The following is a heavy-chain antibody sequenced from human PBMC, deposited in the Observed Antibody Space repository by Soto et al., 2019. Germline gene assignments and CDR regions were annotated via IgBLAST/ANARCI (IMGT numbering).Heavy chain of an antibody. CDR2: IDPSDSYT. CDR3: ARERWLQSYYYYGMDV. Sequence: PEESLKISCKGSGYSFTSYWISWVRQMPGKGLEWMGRIDPSDSYTNYSPSFQGHVTISADKSISTAYLQWSSLKASDTAMYYCARERWLQSYYYYGMDVWGQGTTVTV. CDR1: GYSFTSYW. V-gene: IGHV5-10-1*01. D-gene: IGHD5-12*01. J-gene: IGHJ6*02.